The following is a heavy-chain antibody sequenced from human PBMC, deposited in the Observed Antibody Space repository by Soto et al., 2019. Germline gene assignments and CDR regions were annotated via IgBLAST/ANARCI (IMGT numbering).Heavy chain of an antibody. CDR1: GDTFSFYT. J-gene: IGHJ4*02. Sequence: QVQLVQSGAELKKPGSSVKVSCKASGDTFSFYTINWVRQAPGLGLEWMGRVNPILSMSNYAQKFQGRVTMTAYKYTSTAYMELRSLRSEDTAFYYCATSYGSGYRAFDYWGQGALVTVSS. CDR2: VNPILSMS. CDR3: ATSYGSGYRAFDY. V-gene: IGHV1-69*02. D-gene: IGHD3-10*01.